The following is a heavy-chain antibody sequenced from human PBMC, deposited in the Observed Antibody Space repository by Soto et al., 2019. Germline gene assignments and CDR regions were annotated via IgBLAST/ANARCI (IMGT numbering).Heavy chain of an antibody. CDR2: MNRDGTEK. CDR1: GFTFSSYW. D-gene: IGHD5-12*01. J-gene: IGHJ4*02. CDR3: ARDPNSGYDRGRNY. Sequence: EELLVESGGGLVQPGGSLRLSCAASGFTFSSYWMSCVRQPPGKGLEWVANMNRDGTEKYYVDSVAGRFTISRDNARNALYLQMNNLRVDDTAVYYCARDPNSGYDRGRNYWGQGTLVSVSS. V-gene: IGHV3-7*05.